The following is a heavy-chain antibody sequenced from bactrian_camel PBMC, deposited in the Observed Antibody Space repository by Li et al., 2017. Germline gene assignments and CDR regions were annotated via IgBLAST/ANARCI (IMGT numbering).Heavy chain of an antibody. D-gene: IGHD7*01. Sequence: HVQLVESGGGSVQAGGSLRLSCAVSGAFYSTHCMGWFRQAPGKEREGVAAIDGGGTTSHADSVKGRFTIALDKVKNTVYLQMNSLKPEDTAMYYCAADTRGWAYGANWWEQSKYNYWGQGTQVTVS. V-gene: IGHV3S53*01. CDR3: AADTRGWAYGANWWEQSKYNY. CDR1: GAFYSTHC. J-gene: IGHJ4*01. CDR2: IDGGGTT.